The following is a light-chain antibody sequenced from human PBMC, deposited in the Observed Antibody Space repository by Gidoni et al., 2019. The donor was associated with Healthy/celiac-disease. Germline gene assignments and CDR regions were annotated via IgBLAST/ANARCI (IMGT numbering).Light chain of an antibody. J-gene: IGKJ5*01. Sequence: DILMSPSPSSMSASVGDRVTITCQASQDSSNNLIWYQQKPGKDPTLLIYDASNLETAGTSRFSGSGSGTDFTFTISSLQPEDIATYYCQQYDNLPITFGQGTRLEIK. CDR2: DAS. CDR1: QDSSNN. V-gene: IGKV1-33*01. CDR3: QQYDNLPIT.